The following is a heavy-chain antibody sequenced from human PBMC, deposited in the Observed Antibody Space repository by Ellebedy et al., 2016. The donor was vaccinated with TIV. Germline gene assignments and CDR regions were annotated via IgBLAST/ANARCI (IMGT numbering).Heavy chain of an antibody. J-gene: IGHJ6*02. Sequence: GESLKISCAASGFTFSSFGMNWVRQAPGKGPEWVAVTYYDGNNKYYADSAKGRFTISRDNSKNTLYLQMNSLRAEDTAVYYCARDSRGRTLNYGMDVWGQGTTVTVSS. CDR3: ARDSRGRTLNYGMDV. D-gene: IGHD3-10*01. CDR2: TYYDGNNK. V-gene: IGHV3-33*01. CDR1: GFTFSSFG.